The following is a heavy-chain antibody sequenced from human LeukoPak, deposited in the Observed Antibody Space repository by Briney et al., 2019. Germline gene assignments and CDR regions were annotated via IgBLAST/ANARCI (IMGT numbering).Heavy chain of an antibody. CDR3: AKDSSPYIGFSWVYYFDY. J-gene: IGHJ4*02. CDR1: GFTFSSYA. Sequence: PGGSLRLSCAASGFTFSSYAMSWVRQAPGKGLEWVSAISGSGGSTYYADSVKGRFTISRDNSKNTLYLQMNSLRAEDTAVYYCAKDSSPYIGFSWVYYFDYWGQGTLVTVSS. CDR2: ISGSGGST. D-gene: IGHD5-12*01. V-gene: IGHV3-23*01.